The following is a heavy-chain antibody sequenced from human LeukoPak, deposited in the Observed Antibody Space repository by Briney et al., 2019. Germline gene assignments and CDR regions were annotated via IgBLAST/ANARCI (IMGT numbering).Heavy chain of an antibody. V-gene: IGHV3-15*01. J-gene: IGHJ4*02. CDR3: TTDSGAYDFWSHFDY. D-gene: IGHD3-3*01. CDR1: GFTFSNAW. Sequence: GGFLRLSCAASGFTFSNAWMSWVRQAPGKGLEWVGRIKSKTDGGTTDYAAPVKGRFTISRDDSKNTLYLQMNSLKTEDTAVYYCTTDSGAYDFWSHFDYWGQGTLVTVSP. CDR2: IKSKTDGGTT.